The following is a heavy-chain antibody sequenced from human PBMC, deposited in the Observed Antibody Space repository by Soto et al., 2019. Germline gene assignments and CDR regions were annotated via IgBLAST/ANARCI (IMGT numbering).Heavy chain of an antibody. V-gene: IGHV4-39*07. J-gene: IGHJ4*02. CDR1: AGTIRSRSNH. Sequence: SETRPLTWTVSAGTIRSRSNHLGWIRQPPGKGLEWIGSIYYSGSTYYNPSLKSRVTTSVDKSKNQFSLKLSSVTDADTAMYSCARGERQQQRDYWGQGSLVTVS. D-gene: IGHD6-13*01. CDR2: IYYSGST. CDR3: ARGERQQQRDY.